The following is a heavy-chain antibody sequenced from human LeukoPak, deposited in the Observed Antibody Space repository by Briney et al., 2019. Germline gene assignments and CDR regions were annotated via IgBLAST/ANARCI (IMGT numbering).Heavy chain of an antibody. CDR1: GGSISSSNW. Sequence: MTSETLSLTCAVSGGSISSSNWWSWVRQPPGKGLEWIGSIYYSGSTYYNPSLKSRVTISVDTSKNQFSLKLSSVTAADTAVYYCARYEAVAVPKLDYWGQGTLVTVSS. V-gene: IGHV4-4*02. D-gene: IGHD6-19*01. CDR2: IYYSGST. CDR3: ARYEAVAVPKLDY. J-gene: IGHJ4*02.